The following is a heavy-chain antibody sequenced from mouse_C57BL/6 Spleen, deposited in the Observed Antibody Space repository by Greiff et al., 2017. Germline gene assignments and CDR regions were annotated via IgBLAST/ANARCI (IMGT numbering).Heavy chain of an antibody. J-gene: IGHJ4*01. CDR2: INPNNGGT. CDR1: GYTFTDYN. CDR3: AGWLLGYYAMDY. V-gene: IGHV1-22*01. D-gene: IGHD2-3*01. Sequence: VQLQQSGPELVKPGASVKMSCKASGYTFTDYNMHWVKQSHGKSLEWIGYINPNNGGTSYNQMFKGKATLTVNKSSSTAYMELRSLTSEDSAVYYCAGWLLGYYAMDYWGQGTSVTVSS.